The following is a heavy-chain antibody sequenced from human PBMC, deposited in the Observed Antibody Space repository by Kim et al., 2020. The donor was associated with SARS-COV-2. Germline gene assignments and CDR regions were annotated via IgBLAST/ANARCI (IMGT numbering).Heavy chain of an antibody. J-gene: IGHJ3*02. CDR2: INHTGST. CDR3: ARGRGCYDPHAFHI. CDR1: GGSISGYY. D-gene: IGHD5-12*01. V-gene: IGHV4-34*01. Sequence: SETLSLTCDVYGGSISGYYWSWIRQPPGKGLEWIGEINHTGSTTYNASLKRRDTLSVDTSKNQLSLTLSSVTASDTAVFYCARGRGCYDPHAFHIWG.